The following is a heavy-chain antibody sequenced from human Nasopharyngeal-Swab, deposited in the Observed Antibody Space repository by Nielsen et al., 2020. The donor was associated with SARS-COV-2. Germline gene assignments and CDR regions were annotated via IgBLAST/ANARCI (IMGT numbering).Heavy chain of an antibody. V-gene: IGHV4-34*01. CDR3: ARGGRIQLWLRGISGFDP. CDR1: GGSFSGYY. CDR2: INHSGST. J-gene: IGHJ5*02. Sequence: SETLSLTCAVYGGSFSGYYWSWIRQPPGKGLEWIGEINHSGSTNYNPSLKSRVTISVDTSKSQFSLKLSSVTAADTAVYYCARGGRIQLWLRGISGFDPWGQGTLVTVSS. D-gene: IGHD5-18*01.